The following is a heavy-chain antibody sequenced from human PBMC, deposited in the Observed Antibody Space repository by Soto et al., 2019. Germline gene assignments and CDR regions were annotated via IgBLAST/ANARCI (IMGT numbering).Heavy chain of an antibody. Sequence: GGSLRLSCAAAGIIFSSYGMYWIRRAPGKGLEWVAGISHDGSNKYYGDSVKGRCTISRDNSKNTLFLQIDSLRAEDTAVYYCAKLIGGVKAIGGTGNWLDPWGQGTLVTVSS. D-gene: IGHD3-3*01. CDR1: GIIFSSYG. CDR2: ISHDGSNK. J-gene: IGHJ5*02. V-gene: IGHV3-30*18. CDR3: AKLIGGVKAIGGTGNWLDP.